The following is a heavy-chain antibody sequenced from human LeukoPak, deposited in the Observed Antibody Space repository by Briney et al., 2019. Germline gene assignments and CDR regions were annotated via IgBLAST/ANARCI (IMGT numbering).Heavy chain of an antibody. Sequence: GEPLKISCKGSGYRFTSYWFGWVRQIPGKGLGWMGIIYPGDSDTRYSPSFKGQVTISADKSISTAYLQWSSLKASDTAMYYCARQMVLGVMHCDYWGQGTLVTVSS. V-gene: IGHV5-51*01. J-gene: IGHJ4*02. CDR2: IYPGDSDT. CDR3: ARQMVLGVMHCDY. CDR1: GYRFTSYW. D-gene: IGHD3-10*01.